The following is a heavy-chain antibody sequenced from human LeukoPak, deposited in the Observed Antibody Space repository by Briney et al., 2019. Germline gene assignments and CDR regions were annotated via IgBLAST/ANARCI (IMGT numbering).Heavy chain of an antibody. V-gene: IGHV4-59*08. J-gene: IGHJ4*02. CDR2: IYYSGST. D-gene: IGHD6-19*01. CDR1: GGSISSYY. CDR3: ARGQYSSGWLDY. Sequence: PSETLSLTCTVSGGSISSYYWSWIRQPPGKGLEWIGYIYYSGSTNYNPSLKSRVTISVDTSKNQFSLKLSSVTAADTAVYYCARGQYSSGWLDYWGQGTLVTVSS.